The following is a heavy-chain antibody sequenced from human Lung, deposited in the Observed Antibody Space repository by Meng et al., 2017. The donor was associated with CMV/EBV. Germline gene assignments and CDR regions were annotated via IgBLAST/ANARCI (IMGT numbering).Heavy chain of an antibody. CDR3: ARSPEFYQLLPGPYYYYGMDV. V-gene: IGHV1-69*05. D-gene: IGHD2-2*01. CDR2: IIPIFGTA. Sequence: SXXVSXKASGGTFSSYAISWVRQAPGQGLEWMGGIIPIFGTANYAQKFQGRVTITTDESTSTAYMELSSLRSEDTAVYYCARSPEFYQLLPGPYYYYGMDVWXQGTXVTV. CDR1: GGTFSSYA. J-gene: IGHJ6*02.